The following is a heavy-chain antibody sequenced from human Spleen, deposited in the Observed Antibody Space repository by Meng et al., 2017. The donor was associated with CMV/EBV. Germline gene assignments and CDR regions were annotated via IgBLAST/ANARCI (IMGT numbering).Heavy chain of an antibody. D-gene: IGHD5/OR15-5a*01. J-gene: IGHJ4*02. CDR2: IRNDESNK. CDR3: TKDDPVYHY. CDR1: LSSFSNYC. Sequence: LGWAGACVVLRGRALDSSCAPYLSSFSNYCMPWVPLAPGRGPEVVAFIRNDESNKYYGASVMGRFTISRDTSNNTVDLQMNSLTTEYTVVYYCTKDDPVYHYWGQGTLVTVSS. V-gene: IGHV3-30*02.